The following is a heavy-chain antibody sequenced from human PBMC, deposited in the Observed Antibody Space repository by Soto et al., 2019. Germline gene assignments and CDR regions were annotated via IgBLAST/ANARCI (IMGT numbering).Heavy chain of an antibody. D-gene: IGHD6-19*01. CDR2: INHSGST. CDR3: ARGLSGSGWYVVKH. CDR1: GGSFSGYY. J-gene: IGHJ1*01. Sequence: PSETLSLTCAVYGGSFSGYYWSWIRQPPGKGLEWIGEINHSGSTNYNPSLKSRVTISVDTSKNQFSLKLSSVTAADTAVYYCARGLSGSGWYVVKHWGQGTLVTVSS. V-gene: IGHV4-34*01.